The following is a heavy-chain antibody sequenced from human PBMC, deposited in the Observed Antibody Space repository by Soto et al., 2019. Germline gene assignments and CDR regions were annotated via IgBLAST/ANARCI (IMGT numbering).Heavy chain of an antibody. Sequence: PSQTLSLTCAISGDSVSSKSATWNWIRQAPSRGLEWLGRTYYRSKWSTDYAVSLRGRITVSPDSSKNQFSLRLTSLTPEDTAVYYCARALAGSYDYWGQGTLVTAPQ. CDR1: GDSVSSKSAT. CDR2: TYYRSKWST. D-gene: IGHD3-10*01. V-gene: IGHV6-1*01. CDR3: ARALAGSYDY. J-gene: IGHJ4*02.